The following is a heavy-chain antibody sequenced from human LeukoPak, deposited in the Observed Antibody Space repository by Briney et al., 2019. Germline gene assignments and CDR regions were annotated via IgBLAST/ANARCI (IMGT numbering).Heavy chain of an antibody. CDR2: IYSGGDT. J-gene: IGHJ5*02. CDR3: AKDPIYYGSGSYYNVDWFDP. CDR1: GFPVSSNY. D-gene: IGHD3-10*01. V-gene: IGHV3-53*04. Sequence: GGSLRLSCAASGFPVSSNYMSWVRQAPGEGLEWVSLIYSGGDTYYADSVKGRFTISRHNSKNTLYLQMNSLKSEDTAVYYCAKDPIYYGSGSYYNVDWFDPWGQGTLVTVSS.